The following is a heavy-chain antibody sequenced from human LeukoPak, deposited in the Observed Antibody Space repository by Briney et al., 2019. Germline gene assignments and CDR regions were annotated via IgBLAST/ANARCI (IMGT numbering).Heavy chain of an antibody. CDR2: IKSKTDGGTT. J-gene: IGHJ6*02. CDR1: GFTFSNAW. Sequence: GGSLRLSCAASGFTFSNAWMSWVRQAPGEGLEWVGRIKSKTDGGTTDYAAPVKGRFTISRDDSKNTLYLQMNSLRAEDTAVYYCARDRRGFRGTRYYYYGMDVWGQGTTVTVSS. D-gene: IGHD1-14*01. V-gene: IGHV3-15*01. CDR3: ARDRRGFRGTRYYYYGMDV.